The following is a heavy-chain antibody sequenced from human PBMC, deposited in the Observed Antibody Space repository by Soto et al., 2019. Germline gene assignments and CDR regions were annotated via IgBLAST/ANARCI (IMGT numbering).Heavy chain of an antibody. V-gene: IGHV4-59*08. J-gene: IGHJ4*02. CDR3: ARQSTGYSVEVDY. D-gene: IGHD6-13*01. Sequence: PSETLSLTCTVSGGSIRDYFWTWIRQPPGKGLEWIGYIYYSGRTNYNPSLKSRVSISVDTSKNHFSLQLRSVTAADTAVYYCARQSTGYSVEVDYWGQGTLVTVSS. CDR2: IYYSGRT. CDR1: GGSIRDYF.